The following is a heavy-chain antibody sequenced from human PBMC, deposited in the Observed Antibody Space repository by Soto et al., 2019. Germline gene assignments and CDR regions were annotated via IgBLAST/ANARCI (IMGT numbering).Heavy chain of an antibody. CDR2: ISSNGGST. CDR1: GFTFSSYA. Sequence: GGSLRLSCAASGFTFSSYAMHWVRQAPGKGLEYVSAISSNGGSTYYADSVKGRFTISRDNSKNTLYLQMGSLRAEDMAVYYCARSGSYYFYYGMDVWGQGTTVTVSS. V-gene: IGHV3-64*02. J-gene: IGHJ6*02. CDR3: ARSGSYYFYYGMDV. D-gene: IGHD1-26*01.